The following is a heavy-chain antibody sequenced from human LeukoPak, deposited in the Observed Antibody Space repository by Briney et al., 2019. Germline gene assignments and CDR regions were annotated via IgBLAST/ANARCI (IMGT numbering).Heavy chain of an antibody. CDR1: GFTFSNAW. D-gene: IGHD2-2*01. J-gene: IGHJ4*02. CDR3: TTEYCSSTSCYDY. CDR2: IKSKTDGGTT. V-gene: IGHV3-15*01. Sequence: PGGSLRLSRAASGFTFSNAWMSWVRQAPGKGLEWVGRIKSKTDGGTTDYAAPVKGRFTISRDDSKNTLYLQMNSLKTEDTAVYYCTTEYCSSTSCYDYWGQGTLVTVSS.